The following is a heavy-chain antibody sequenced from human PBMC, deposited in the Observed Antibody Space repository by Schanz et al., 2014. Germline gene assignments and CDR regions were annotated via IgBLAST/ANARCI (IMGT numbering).Heavy chain of an antibody. CDR1: GYTFTGYS. CDR2: IHPNGGGT. J-gene: IGHJ5*01. D-gene: IGHD2-2*02. Sequence: QVQLVQSGADVKKPGASVKVSCQASGYTFTGYSMHWVRQAPGQGLEWMGRIHPNGGGTIYAQKFQARVTRTRDTSISTVYMELTRLTFDDTAIYYCARDSDVSKYHLFDSWGQGTLVTVSS. CDR3: ARDSDVSKYHLFDS. V-gene: IGHV1-2*06.